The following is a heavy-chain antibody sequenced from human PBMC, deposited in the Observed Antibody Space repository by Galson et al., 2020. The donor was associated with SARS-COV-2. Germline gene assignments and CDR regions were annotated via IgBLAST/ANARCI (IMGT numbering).Heavy chain of an antibody. CDR3: ATSSPYYYGSGSWWFDP. J-gene: IGHJ5*02. CDR2: FDPEDGET. V-gene: IGHV1-24*01. Sequence: GESLKISCKVSGYTLTELSMHWVRQAPGKGLEWMGGFDPEDGETIYAQKFQGRVTMTEDTSTDTAYMELSSLRSEDTAVYYCATSSPYYYGSGSWWFDPWGQGTLVTVSS. CDR1: GYTLTELS. D-gene: IGHD3-10*01.